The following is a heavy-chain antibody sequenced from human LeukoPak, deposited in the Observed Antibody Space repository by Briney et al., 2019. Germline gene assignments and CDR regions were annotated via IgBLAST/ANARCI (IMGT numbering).Heavy chain of an antibody. Sequence: GASVKVSCKTSGYTFIGYYMHWVRQAPGQGLEWMGRFSPNTGGTSYAQKFQDRVTMTRDTSISTAYMEVSRLRSDDTAVYYCARSLYGDYFFDYWGQGTLVTVSS. CDR1: GYTFIGYY. V-gene: IGHV1-2*06. CDR3: ARSLYGDYFFDY. CDR2: FSPNTGGT. J-gene: IGHJ4*02. D-gene: IGHD4-17*01.